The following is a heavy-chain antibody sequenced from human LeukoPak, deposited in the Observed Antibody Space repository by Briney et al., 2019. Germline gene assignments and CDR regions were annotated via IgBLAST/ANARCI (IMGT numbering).Heavy chain of an antibody. Sequence: GGSLRLSCVASGFTLRSDWMTWLRQAPGKGLEWVANIKRDGSRKVYVDGVRGRFTISRDNAKNSVYLQMDSLRVEDTAVYFCARDQSPGEFGQYYDAFDIWGQGTLVTVSP. CDR2: IKRDGSRK. CDR1: GFTLRSDW. D-gene: IGHD3-10*01. J-gene: IGHJ3*02. V-gene: IGHV3-7*01. CDR3: ARDQSPGEFGQYYDAFDI.